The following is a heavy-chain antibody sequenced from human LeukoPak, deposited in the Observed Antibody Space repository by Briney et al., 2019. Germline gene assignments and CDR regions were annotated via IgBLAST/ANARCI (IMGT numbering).Heavy chain of an antibody. D-gene: IGHD3/OR15-3a*01. V-gene: IGHV4-39*01. CDR3: ARWRTARTGFDY. J-gene: IGHJ4*02. Sequence: PSETLSLTCTVSGGSISSNSYYWGWIRQPPGKGLEWIGSIYYSGSPYYNPSLKSRVTISVDTSKNQFSLKVISVTAADTDVYYCARWRTARTGFDYWGQGTLVTVSS. CDR1: GGSISSNSYY. CDR2: IYYSGSP.